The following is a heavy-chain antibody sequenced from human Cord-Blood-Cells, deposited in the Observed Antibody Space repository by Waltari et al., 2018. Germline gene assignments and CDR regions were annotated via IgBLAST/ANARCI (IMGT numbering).Heavy chain of an antibody. D-gene: IGHD3-3*01. CDR2: IYHSGST. J-gene: IGHJ6*02. Sequence: QLQLQESGSGLVKPSQTLSLTCAVSGGSISSGCYSWSWIRQPPGKGLEWIGYIYHSGSTYYNPSLKSRVTISVDRSKNQFSLKLSSVTAADTAVYYCARGVTIFGVVMNYGMDVWGQGTTVTVSS. CDR1: GGSISSGCYS. V-gene: IGHV4-30-2*01. CDR3: ARGVTIFGVVMNYGMDV.